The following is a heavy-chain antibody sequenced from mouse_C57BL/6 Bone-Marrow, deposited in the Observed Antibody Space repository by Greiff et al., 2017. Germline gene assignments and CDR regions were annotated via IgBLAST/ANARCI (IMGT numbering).Heavy chain of an antibody. CDR1: GYTFTSHW. CDR3: ARRRFPYYFDY. J-gene: IGHJ2*01. V-gene: IGHV1-69*01. Sequence: VQLQQPGAELVMPGASVKLSCKTSGYTFTSHWIHWVKQRPGQGLEWIGEIDPSDSYTNYNQTFKSRSTLTVDKSSSTAYMQLSSLTSEDSAVYYCARRRFPYYFDYWGQGTTRTVSS. CDR2: IDPSDSYT.